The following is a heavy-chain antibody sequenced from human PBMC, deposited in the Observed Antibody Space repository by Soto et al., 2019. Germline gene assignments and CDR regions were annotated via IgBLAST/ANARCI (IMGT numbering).Heavy chain of an antibody. Sequence: QVQLQESGPGLVKPSQTLSLTCTVSGGSISSGDYYWSWIRQPPGKGLEWIGYIYYSGSTYYNPSLNSRVTISLDTSKNRFSLKLSSVTAADTAVYYCARDGKYTGTGMDVWGQGTTVTVSS. J-gene: IGHJ6*02. V-gene: IGHV4-30-4*01. CDR3: ARDGKYTGTGMDV. D-gene: IGHD2-2*02. CDR2: IYYSGST. CDR1: GGSISSGDYY.